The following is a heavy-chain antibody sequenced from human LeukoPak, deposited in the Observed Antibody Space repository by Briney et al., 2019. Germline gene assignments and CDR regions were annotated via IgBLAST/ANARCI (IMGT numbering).Heavy chain of an antibody. CDR1: GFNLGNYW. CDR3: AKVFRYCSGGSCEIGYYYYMDV. D-gene: IGHD2-15*01. CDR2: ISGSGGST. Sequence: GGSLRLSCAASGFNLGNYWLIHWVRQAPGKGLEWVSAISGSGGSTYYADSVKGRFTISRDNSKNTLYLQMNSLRAEDTAVYYCAKVFRYCSGGSCEIGYYYYMDVWGKGTTVTVSS. V-gene: IGHV3-23*01. J-gene: IGHJ6*03.